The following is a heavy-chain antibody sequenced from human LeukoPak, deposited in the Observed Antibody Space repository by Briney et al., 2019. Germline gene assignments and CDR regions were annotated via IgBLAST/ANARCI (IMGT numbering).Heavy chain of an antibody. J-gene: IGHJ4*02. CDR1: GGSISSGGYY. V-gene: IGHV4-31*03. CDR2: INYSGST. CDR3: ARDRWGAASSRFMDY. D-gene: IGHD6-13*01. Sequence: PSQTLSLTCTVSGGSISSGGYYWSWIRQHPGKGLEWIGYINYSGSTYYNPSLKSRVTISVDTSKNQFSLKLSSVTAADTAVYYCARDRWGAASSRFMDYWGQGTLVTVSS.